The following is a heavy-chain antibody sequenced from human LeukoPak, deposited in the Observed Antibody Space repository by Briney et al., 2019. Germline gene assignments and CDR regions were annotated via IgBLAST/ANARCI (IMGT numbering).Heavy chain of an antibody. CDR2: ISYSGST. V-gene: IGHV4-59*08. D-gene: IGHD6-6*01. Sequence: PLETLSLTCTVSGGSISSYYWSWIRQPPGKGLEWIGYISYSGSTNYNPSLQGRVSISVDTSKIQFSLKLSSVTAADTAVYYCARWQYTISSGWFDPWGQGTLVTVSS. CDR3: ARWQYTISSGWFDP. J-gene: IGHJ5*02. CDR1: GGSISSYY.